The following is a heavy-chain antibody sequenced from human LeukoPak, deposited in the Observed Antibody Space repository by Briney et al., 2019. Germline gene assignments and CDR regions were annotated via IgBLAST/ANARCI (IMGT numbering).Heavy chain of an antibody. CDR2: ISYDGSNK. V-gene: IGHV3-30*18. D-gene: IGHD5-18*01. CDR3: AKDISVDTAMVIGMDV. CDR1: GFTFSSYG. J-gene: IGHJ6*04. Sequence: GGSLRLSCAASGFTFSSYGMHRVRQAPGKGLEWVAVISYDGSNKYYADSVKGRFTISRDNSKNTLYLQMNSLRAEDTAVYYCAKDISVDTAMVIGMDVWGKGTTVTVSS.